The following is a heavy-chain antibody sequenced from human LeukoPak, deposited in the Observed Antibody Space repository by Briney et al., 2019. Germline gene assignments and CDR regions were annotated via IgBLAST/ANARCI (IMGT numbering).Heavy chain of an antibody. CDR1: GFTFSTYA. V-gene: IGHV3-23*01. CDR2: MSGNGVST. Sequence: PGGSLRLSRAASGFTFSTYAMTWVRQAPGKGLEWVSTMSGNGVSTFYTDSVRGRFTISRDNAKNTLSLQMHSLTGDDTAVYYCAKGFTSQNGNWFDPWGQGTPVTVSS. J-gene: IGHJ5*02. CDR3: AKGFTSQNGNWFDP.